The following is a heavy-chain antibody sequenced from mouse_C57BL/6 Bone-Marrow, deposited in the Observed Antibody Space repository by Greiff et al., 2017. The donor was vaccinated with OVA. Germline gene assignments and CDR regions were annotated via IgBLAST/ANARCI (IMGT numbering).Heavy chain of an antibody. CDR1: GYTFTSYW. J-gene: IGHJ2*01. CDR2: IDPSDSYT. V-gene: IGHV1-50*01. Sequence: QVQLQQPGAELVKPGASVKLSCKASGYTFTSYWMQWVKQRPGQGLEWIGEIDPSDSYTNYNQKFKGKATLTVDTSSSTAYMQLSSLTSEDSAVYYCAREWPDYWGQGTTLTVSS. CDR3: AREWPDY. D-gene: IGHD1-3*01.